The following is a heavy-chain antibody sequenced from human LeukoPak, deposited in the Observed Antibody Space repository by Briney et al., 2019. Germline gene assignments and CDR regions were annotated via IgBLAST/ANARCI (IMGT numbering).Heavy chain of an antibody. CDR3: ARHPFQYPFDH. CDR1: GASVSSDY. CDR2: IYHSGHT. Sequence: PSETPSLTCTVSGASVSSDYWSWIRQSPGKGLEWIGYIYHSGHTMSNPSLKSRVSLSLDTSNNQSSLKLSSVTAADTAVYYCARHPFQYPFDHWGQGTVVTVSS. J-gene: IGHJ5*02. D-gene: IGHD4-4*01. V-gene: IGHV4-59*08.